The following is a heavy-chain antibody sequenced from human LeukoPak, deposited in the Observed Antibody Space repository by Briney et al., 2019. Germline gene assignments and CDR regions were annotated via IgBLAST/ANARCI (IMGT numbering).Heavy chain of an antibody. CDR3: ANLEATTGHYYYGMDV. CDR2: INPNSGGT. CDR1: GYTFTGYY. Sequence: GASVKVSCKASGYTFTGYYMHWVRQAPGQGLEWMGRINPNSGGTNYAQKFQGRVTMTRDTSISTAYMELSRLRSDDTAVYYCANLEATTGHYYYGMDVWGQGTTVTVSS. J-gene: IGHJ6*02. D-gene: IGHD5-12*01. V-gene: IGHV1-2*06.